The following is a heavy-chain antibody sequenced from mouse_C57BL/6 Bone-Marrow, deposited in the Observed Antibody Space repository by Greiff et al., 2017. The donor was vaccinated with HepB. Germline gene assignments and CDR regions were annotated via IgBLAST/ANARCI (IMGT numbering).Heavy chain of an antibody. CDR2: IDPETGGT. Sequence: VQLQQSGAELVRPGASVTLSCKASGYTFTDYEMHWVKQTPVHGLEWIGAIDPETGGTAYNQKFKGKAILTADKSSSTAYMELRSLTSEDSAVYYCTRWALYYYGSSRGYFDVWGTGTTVTVSS. D-gene: IGHD1-1*01. J-gene: IGHJ1*03. V-gene: IGHV1-15*01. CDR3: TRWALYYYGSSRGYFDV. CDR1: GYTFTDYE.